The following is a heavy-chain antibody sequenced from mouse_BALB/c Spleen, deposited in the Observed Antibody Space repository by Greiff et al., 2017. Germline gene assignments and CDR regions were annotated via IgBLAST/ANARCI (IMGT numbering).Heavy chain of an antibody. J-gene: IGHJ1*01. Sequence: EVKVVESGGGLVQPGGSRKLSCAASGFTFSSFGMHWVRQAPEKGLEWVAYISSGSSTIYYADTVKGRFTISRDNPKNTLFLQMTSLRSEDTAMYYCARSGRDWYFDVWGAGTTVTVSS. CDR1: GFTFSSFG. V-gene: IGHV5-17*02. CDR3: ARSGRDWYFDV. CDR2: ISSGSSTI. D-gene: IGHD4-1*01.